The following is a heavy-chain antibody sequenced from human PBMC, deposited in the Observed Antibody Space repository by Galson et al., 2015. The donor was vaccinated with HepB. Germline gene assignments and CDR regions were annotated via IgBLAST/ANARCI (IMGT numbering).Heavy chain of an antibody. CDR1: GFTFSSYG. Sequence: SLRLSCAASGFTFSSYGMHWVRQAPGKGLEWVAVIWYDGSNKYYADSVKGRFTISRDNSKNTLYLQMNSLRAEDTAVYYCAREDYDFWSGYSPDAFDIWGQGTMVTVSS. D-gene: IGHD3-3*01. CDR2: IWYDGSNK. J-gene: IGHJ3*02. CDR3: AREDYDFWSGYSPDAFDI. V-gene: IGHV3-33*01.